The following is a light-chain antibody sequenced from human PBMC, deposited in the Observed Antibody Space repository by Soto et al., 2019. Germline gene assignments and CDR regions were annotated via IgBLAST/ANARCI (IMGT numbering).Light chain of an antibody. Sequence: QSVLTQPASVSGSPGQSITISCTGTSTDVGSYNLVSWYQQHPGKAPKLMIYEGNKRPSGVSNRFSSSKSANTASLTISGLQTEDEADYYCCSYAGTTTFVFGTGTKLTVL. J-gene: IGLJ1*01. CDR3: CSYAGTTTFV. CDR2: EGN. V-gene: IGLV2-23*01. CDR1: STDVGSYNL.